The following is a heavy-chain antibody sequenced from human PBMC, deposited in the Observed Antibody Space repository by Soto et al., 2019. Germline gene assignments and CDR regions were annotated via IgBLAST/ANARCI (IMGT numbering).Heavy chain of an antibody. Sequence: QVQLVQSGAEVKKPGSSVKVSCKASGGTFSSYAISWVRQAPGQGLEWMGGIIPISDTTNYAQKFQGRVTITGDESTCTAYVVLSRLRSADTAVYYCARSQGSSTSLEIYYYYYYGMDVWGQWTTVTVSS. CDR1: GGTFSSYA. V-gene: IGHV1-69*01. J-gene: IGHJ6*02. CDR3: ARSQGSSTSLEIYYYYYYGMDV. D-gene: IGHD2-2*01. CDR2: IIPISDTT.